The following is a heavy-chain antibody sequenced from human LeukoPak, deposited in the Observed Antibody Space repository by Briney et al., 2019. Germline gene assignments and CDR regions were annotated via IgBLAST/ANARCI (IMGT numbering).Heavy chain of an antibody. D-gene: IGHD3-16*01. CDR1: GYTFTSST. Sequence: SVKVSCKASGYTFTSSTIQWVRQARGQRLEWIGWIVVGSGNTNYAQKFQGRVTITADKSTSKAYMKLSSLRSEDTAVYYCARDPYRFGELGLRKDEGFDYWGQGTLVTVSS. CDR2: IVVGSGNT. J-gene: IGHJ4*02. CDR3: ARDPYRFGELGLRKDEGFDY. V-gene: IGHV1-58*02.